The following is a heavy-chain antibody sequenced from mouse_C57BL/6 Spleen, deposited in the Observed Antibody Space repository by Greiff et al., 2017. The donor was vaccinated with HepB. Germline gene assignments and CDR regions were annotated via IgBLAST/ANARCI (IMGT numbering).Heavy chain of an antibody. D-gene: IGHD3-2*02. CDR1: GYTFTSYW. CDR2: IHPNSGST. CDR3: ARGVAGQLRHYFDY. J-gene: IGHJ2*01. V-gene: IGHV1-64*01. Sequence: QVQLKQPGAELVKPGASVKLSCKASGYTFTSYWMHWVKQRPGQGLEWIGMIHPNSGSTNYNEKFKSKATLTVDKSSSTAYMQLSSLTSEDSAVYYCARGVAGQLRHYFDYWGQGTTLTVSS.